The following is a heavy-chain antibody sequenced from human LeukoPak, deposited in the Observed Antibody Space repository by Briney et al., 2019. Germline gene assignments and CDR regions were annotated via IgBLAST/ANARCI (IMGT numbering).Heavy chain of an antibody. CDR3: ARNPRNYDILTGYYANWFDP. D-gene: IGHD3-9*01. J-gene: IGHJ5*02. CDR2: ISSSSSYI. Sequence: PGGSLRLSCAASGFTFSSYSMNWVRQAPGKGLEWVSSISSSSSYIYYADSVKGRFTISRDNAKNSLYLQMNSLRAEDTAVYYCARNPRNYDILTGYYANWFDPWGQGTLVTVSS. V-gene: IGHV3-21*01. CDR1: GFTFSSYS.